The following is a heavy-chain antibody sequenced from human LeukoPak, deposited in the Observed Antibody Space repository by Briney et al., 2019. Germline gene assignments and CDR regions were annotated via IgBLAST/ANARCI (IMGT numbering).Heavy chain of an antibody. CDR3: ARHIGVWFGELSSYNWFDP. J-gene: IGHJ5*02. Sequence: SETLSLTCTVSGGSISSYYWSWIRQPPGKGLEWIGYINYSGSTNYNPSLKSRVTISVDTSKNQFSLKLSSVTAADTAVYYCARHIGVWFGELSSYNWFDPWGQGTLVTVSS. CDR1: GGSISSYY. CDR2: INYSGST. D-gene: IGHD3-10*01. V-gene: IGHV4-59*08.